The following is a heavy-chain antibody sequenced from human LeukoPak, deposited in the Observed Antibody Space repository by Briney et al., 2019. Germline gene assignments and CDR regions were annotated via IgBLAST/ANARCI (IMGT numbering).Heavy chain of an antibody. J-gene: IGHJ4*02. D-gene: IGHD3-10*01. CDR2: ISGSGGST. CDR1: GFTFSSYA. Sequence: GGSLRLSCAASGFTFSSYAMSWVRQAPGKGLEWVSAISGSGGSTYYADSVKGRFTISRDNSKNTLYLQMNSLRAENTAVYYCAKGGSGSYYGVIIYWGQGTLVTVSS. CDR3: AKGGSGSYYGVIIY. V-gene: IGHV3-23*01.